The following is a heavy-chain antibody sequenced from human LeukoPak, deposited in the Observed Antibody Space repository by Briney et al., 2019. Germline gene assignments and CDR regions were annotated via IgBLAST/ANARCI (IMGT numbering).Heavy chain of an antibody. D-gene: IGHD6-19*01. Sequence: PSETLSLTCTVSGGSISSSSYYWGWIRQPPGKGLEWIGSIYYSGSTYYSPSLNGRVTISIDTSKNQFSLKLSSVTAADTALYYCARGSYPGWYSGEFDFWGQGTLVTVSS. CDR1: GGSISSSSYY. V-gene: IGHV4-39*07. J-gene: IGHJ4*02. CDR2: IYYSGST. CDR3: ARGSYPGWYSGEFDF.